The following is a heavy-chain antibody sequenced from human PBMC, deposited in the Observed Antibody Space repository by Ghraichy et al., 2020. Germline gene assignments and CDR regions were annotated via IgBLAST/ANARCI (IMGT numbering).Heavy chain of an antibody. V-gene: IGHV3-23*01. D-gene: IGHD6-25*01. CDR3: AKDSAAMSSYYFDY. J-gene: IGHJ4*02. Sequence: GGSLRLSCAASGFTFSTYAMTWVRQAPGRGLECVSTISGSGDTTYYADSVKGRFTVSRDNSRNTLFLQMNSLRAEDTAVYYCAKDSAAMSSYYFDYWGQGTLVTVSS. CDR1: GFTFSTYA. CDR2: ISGSGDTT.